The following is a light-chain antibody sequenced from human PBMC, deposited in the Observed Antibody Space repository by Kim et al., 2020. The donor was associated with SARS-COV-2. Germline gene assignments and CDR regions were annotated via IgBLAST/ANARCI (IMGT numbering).Light chain of an antibody. V-gene: IGLV6-57*03. J-gene: IGLJ3*02. CDR2: AGN. Sequence: GKTVTISCARSSGSIAINHGQWDQQRPGSAPTTVIYAGNQRPSGVPDRFSGSIDSSSNSASLTISGLKTEDEADYYCQSYDSSNVVFGGGTQLTVL. CDR3: QSYDSSNVV. CDR1: SGSIAINH.